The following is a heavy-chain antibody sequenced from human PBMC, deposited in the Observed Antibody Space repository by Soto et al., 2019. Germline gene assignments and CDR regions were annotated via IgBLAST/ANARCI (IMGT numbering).Heavy chain of an antibody. Sequence: EVKLVESGGGLVQHGGSLRLSCAASGFTFSRTYMSWVRKAPGKGLEWVSLIYSGGSTYYADSVKVRFTISRHNSKNSLYLQMDSLRTEVTAVYVCAINAGRGYAYCVYHAFYILGKGTMVAVSS. D-gene: IGHD2-15*01. J-gene: IGHJ3*02. CDR1: GFTFSRTY. CDR3: AINAGRGYAYCVYHAFYI. CDR2: IYSGGST. V-gene: IGHV3-53*04.